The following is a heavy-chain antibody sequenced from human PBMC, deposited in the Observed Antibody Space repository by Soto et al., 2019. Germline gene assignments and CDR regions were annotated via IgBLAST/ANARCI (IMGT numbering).Heavy chain of an antibody. CDR2: ISSSSSTI. Sequence: PGGSLRLSCAASGFTFSSYSMNWVRQAPGKGLEWVSYISSSSSTIYYADSVKGRFTISRDNAKNSLYLQMNSLRAEDTAVYYCARDPISGVVTHTIDYWGQGTLVTVSS. D-gene: IGHD3-3*01. CDR3: ARDPISGVVTHTIDY. CDR1: GFTFSSYS. J-gene: IGHJ4*02. V-gene: IGHV3-48*01.